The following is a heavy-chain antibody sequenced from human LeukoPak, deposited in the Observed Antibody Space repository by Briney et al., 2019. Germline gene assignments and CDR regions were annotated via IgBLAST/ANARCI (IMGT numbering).Heavy chain of an antibody. V-gene: IGHV3-48*03. CDR2: ISSSGSPI. J-gene: IGHJ4*02. D-gene: IGHD6-25*01. CDR3: AREGYSSAWGFFDY. Sequence: GGSLRHSCAASGFTFSTYEMNWVRQAPGKGLEWVSYISSSGSPIYYADSVKGPFTISRDNAKNSLSLQVNSLRAEDTAVYYCAREGYSSAWGFFDYWGQGILVTVSS. CDR1: GFTFSTYE.